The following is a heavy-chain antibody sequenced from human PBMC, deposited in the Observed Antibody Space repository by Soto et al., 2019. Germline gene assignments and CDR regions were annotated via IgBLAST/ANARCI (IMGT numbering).Heavy chain of an antibody. V-gene: IGHV3-23*01. D-gene: IGHD1-1*01. CDR1: GFTFSSYA. CDR2: ISGSGGST. CDR3: AKDTGSFDY. Sequence: ETLSLSCAASGFTFSSYAMSWVRQAPGKGLEWVSAISGSGGSTYYADSVKGRFTISRDNSKNTLYLQMNSLRAEDTAVYYCAKDTGSFDYWGQGTLVTVSS. J-gene: IGHJ4*02.